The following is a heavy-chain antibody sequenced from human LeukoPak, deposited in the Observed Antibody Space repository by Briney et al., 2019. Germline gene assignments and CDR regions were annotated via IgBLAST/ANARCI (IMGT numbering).Heavy chain of an antibody. CDR1: GGSFSGYY. CDR2: INHSGST. D-gene: IGHD3-3*01. J-gene: IGHJ4*02. CDR3: ARGRAYYDFWSGPYFDY. Sequence: PSETLSLTCAVYGGSFSGYYWSWIRQPPGKGLEWIGEINHSGSTNYNPSLKSRVTISVDTSKNQFSLKLSSVTAADTAVYYCARGRAYYDFWSGPYFDYWGQGTLVTVSS. V-gene: IGHV4-34*01.